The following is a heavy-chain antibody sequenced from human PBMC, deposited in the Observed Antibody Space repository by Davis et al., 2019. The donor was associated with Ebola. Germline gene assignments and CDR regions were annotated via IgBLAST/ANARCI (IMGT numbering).Heavy chain of an antibody. D-gene: IGHD1-1*01. CDR2: ISPTSRYI. CDR1: GFSFSRYT. J-gene: IGHJ4*02. V-gene: IGHV3-21*04. CDR3: AREENGATIWARFDY. Sequence: GESLKISCAASGFSFSRYTVNWVRQAPGKGLEWVASISPTSRYIYFADSLKGRFTISRDNARNSLFLQMNSLRAEDTAVYYCAREENGATIWARFDYWGQGTLVTVSS.